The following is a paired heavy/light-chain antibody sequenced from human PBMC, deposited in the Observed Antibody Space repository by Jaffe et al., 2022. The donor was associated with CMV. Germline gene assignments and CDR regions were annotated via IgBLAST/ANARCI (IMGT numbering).Heavy chain of an antibody. D-gene: IGHD3-10*01. V-gene: IGHV3-21*01. J-gene: IGHJ4*02. CDR3: ARVIDLLWFGESPHDFDY. Sequence: EVQLVESGGGLVKPGGSLRVSCVASGFMFSSYSMNWVRQAPGKGLEWVSSISSSSSYRYYVDSVKGRFTISRDNAKNSLHLQMNSLRAEDTAVYYCARVIDLLWFGESPHDFDYWGQGTLVTVSS. CDR1: GFMFSSYS. CDR2: ISSSSSYR.
Light chain of an antibody. J-gene: IGLJ3*02. V-gene: IGLV1-47*01. CDR3: AAWDDRLSGLS. Sequence: QSVLTQPPSASGTPGQRVTMSCSGTSSNIGSNYVYWYQQVPGTAPKLLIYRNGQRPSGVPDRFSGSKSGTSASLAISGLRSEDEADYYCAAWDDRLSGLSFGGGTKLTVL. CDR2: RNG. CDR1: SSNIGSNY.